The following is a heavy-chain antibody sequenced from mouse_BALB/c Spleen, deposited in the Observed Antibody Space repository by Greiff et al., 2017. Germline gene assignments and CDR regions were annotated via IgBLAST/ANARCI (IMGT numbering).Heavy chain of an antibody. CDR3: ARGFFAY. CDR1: GYSITSGYY. Sequence: VQIQQSGPGLVKPSQSLSLTCSVTGYSITSGYYWNWIRQFPGNKLEWMGYISYDGSNNYNPSLKNRISITRDTSKNQFFLKLNSVTTEDTATYYCARGFFAYWGQGTLVTVSA. V-gene: IGHV3-6*02. J-gene: IGHJ3*01. CDR2: ISYDGSN.